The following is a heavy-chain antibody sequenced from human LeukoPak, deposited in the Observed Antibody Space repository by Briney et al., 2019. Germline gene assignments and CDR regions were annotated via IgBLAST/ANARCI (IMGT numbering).Heavy chain of an antibody. D-gene: IGHD2-15*01. CDR2: IIPIFGTA. CDR3: ARDHGGGSRYWYFDL. J-gene: IGHJ2*01. CDR1: GYTFTSYA. Sequence: ASVKVSCKASGYTFTSYAISWVRQAPGQGLEWMGGIIPIFGTANYAQKFQGRVTITADESTSTAYMELSSLRSEDTAVYYCARDHGGGSRYWYFDLWGRGTLVTVSS. V-gene: IGHV1-69*13.